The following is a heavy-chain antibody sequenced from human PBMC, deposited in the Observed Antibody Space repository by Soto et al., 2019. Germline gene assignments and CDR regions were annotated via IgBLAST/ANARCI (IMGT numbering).Heavy chain of an antibody. V-gene: IGHV1-69*08. Sequence: QVQLVQSGAEVKKPGSSVKVSCKASGGTFSSYTISWVRQAPGQGLEWMGRIIPILGIANYAQKFQGRVTITADKSTSTAYMELSSLGSEDTAVYYCARDIPSTTAAYWYFDLWGRGTLVTVSS. J-gene: IGHJ2*01. CDR1: GGTFSSYT. CDR3: ARDIPSTTAAYWYFDL. CDR2: IIPILGIA. D-gene: IGHD1-26*01.